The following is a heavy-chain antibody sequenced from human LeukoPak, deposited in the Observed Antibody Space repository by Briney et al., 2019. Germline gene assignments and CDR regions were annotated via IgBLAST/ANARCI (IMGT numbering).Heavy chain of an antibody. CDR2: ITTISHYI. J-gene: IGHJ5*02. CDR1: GFTLNDYQ. Sequence: GGSLRLSCAASGFTLNDYQMNWVRQAPGKGLEWLSSITTISHYIYYAGAVRGRFTISRDNAKNSLYLQMNSLRGEDTAVYYCARSGGPGTYHQLRYNWFDPWGQGTLVTVSS. D-gene: IGHD3-10*01. CDR3: ARSGGPGTYHQLRYNWFDP. V-gene: IGHV3-21*01.